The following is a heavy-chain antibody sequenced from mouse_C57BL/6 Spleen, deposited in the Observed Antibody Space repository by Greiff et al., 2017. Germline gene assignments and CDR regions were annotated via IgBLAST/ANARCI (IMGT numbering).Heavy chain of an antibody. CDR1: GFNIKDYY. CDR2: IDPEDGAT. V-gene: IGHV14-2*01. D-gene: IGHD2-4*01. J-gene: IGHJ4*01. Sequence: VQLKESGAELVKPGASVKLSCTASGFNIKDYYMHWVKQRTEQGLEWIGRIDPEDGATKYAPKFQGKATITADTSSNTAYLQLSSLTSEDTAVYYCARDYGEDAMDYWGQGTSVTVSS. CDR3: ARDYGEDAMDY.